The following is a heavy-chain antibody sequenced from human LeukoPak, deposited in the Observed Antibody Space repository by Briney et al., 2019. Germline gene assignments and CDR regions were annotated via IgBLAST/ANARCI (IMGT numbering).Heavy chain of an antibody. CDR1: GITVSSDY. D-gene: IGHD7-27*01. CDR2: MSGSGGFT. CDR3: ARDVSWGSGIDY. Sequence: GGSLRLSCATSGITVSSDYMSWVRQAPGKGLEWVSAMSGSGGFTYYADSVKGRFTISRDNSKNTLYLQMNSLRAEDTAVYYCARDVSWGSGIDYWGQGTLVTVSS. J-gene: IGHJ4*02. V-gene: IGHV3-23*01.